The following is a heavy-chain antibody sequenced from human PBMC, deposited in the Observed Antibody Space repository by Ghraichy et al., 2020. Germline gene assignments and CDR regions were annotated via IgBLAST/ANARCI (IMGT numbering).Heavy chain of an antibody. CDR1: GYTFSDYS. Sequence: VKVSCKASGYTFSDYSINWVRLATGQGPEWMGWMNPNTGDTGYAPKFQGRVSMTRDTSENTAYLEVSSLRSEDTAVYYCARRSDWNFSGLDVWGQGTTVTVSS. J-gene: IGHJ6*02. D-gene: IGHD3-9*01. V-gene: IGHV1-8*02. CDR3: ARRSDWNFSGLDV. CDR2: MNPNTGDT.